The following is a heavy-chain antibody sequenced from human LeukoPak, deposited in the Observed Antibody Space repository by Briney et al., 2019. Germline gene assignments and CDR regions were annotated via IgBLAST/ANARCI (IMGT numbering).Heavy chain of an antibody. CDR2: IYTSGST. V-gene: IGHV4-61*02. CDR3: AREDYYYMDV. CDR1: GGSISSGSYY. Sequence: SQTLSLTCTVSGGSISSGSYYWSWIRQPAGKGLEWIGRIYTSGSTNYNPSLKSRVTISVDTSKSQFSLKLSSVTAADTAVYYCAREDYYYMDVWGKGTTVTVSS. J-gene: IGHJ6*03.